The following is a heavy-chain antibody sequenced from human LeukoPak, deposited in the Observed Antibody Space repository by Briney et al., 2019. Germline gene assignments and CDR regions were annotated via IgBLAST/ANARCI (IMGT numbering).Heavy chain of an antibody. CDR3: ARWSVGGSIAAAGPDY. CDR2: IYPGDSDT. D-gene: IGHD6-13*01. Sequence: GESLKISCKGSGYSFTSYWIGWVRQMPGKGLEWMGIIYPGDSDTRYSPSFQGQVTVSADKSISTAYLQWSSLKASDTAMYFCARWSVGGSIAAAGPDYWGQGTLVTVSS. V-gene: IGHV5-51*01. CDR1: GYSFTSYW. J-gene: IGHJ4*02.